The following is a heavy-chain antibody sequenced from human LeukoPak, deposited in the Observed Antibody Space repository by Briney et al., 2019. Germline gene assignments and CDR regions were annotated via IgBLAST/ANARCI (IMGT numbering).Heavy chain of an antibody. Sequence: GASVKVSCKASGYXFTGYYIHWVRQAPGQGHEWLGWINPNSGGTNYAQKFQGRVTMTRDTSISTAYMELSRLRSDDTAVYYCARSWGGFDYWGQGTLVTVSS. D-gene: IGHD3-16*01. CDR1: GYXFTGYY. CDR3: ARSWGGFDY. J-gene: IGHJ4*02. CDR2: INPNSGGT. V-gene: IGHV1-2*02.